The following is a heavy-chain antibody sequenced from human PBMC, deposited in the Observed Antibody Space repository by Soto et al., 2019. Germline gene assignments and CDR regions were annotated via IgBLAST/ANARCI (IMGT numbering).Heavy chain of an antibody. Sequence: SETLSLTCAVYGGSFSGYYWSWIRQPPGKGLEWIGEINHSGSTNYNPSLKSRVTISVDTSKNQFSLKLSSVTAADTAVYYCAREGQLWLLRYFDYWGQGTLVTVS. V-gene: IGHV4-34*01. CDR1: GGSFSGYY. J-gene: IGHJ4*02. CDR3: AREGQLWLLRYFDY. D-gene: IGHD5-18*01. CDR2: INHSGST.